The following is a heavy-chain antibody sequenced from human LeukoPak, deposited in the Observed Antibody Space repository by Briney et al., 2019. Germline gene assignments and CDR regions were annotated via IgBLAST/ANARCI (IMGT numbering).Heavy chain of an antibody. Sequence: GGSLRLSCVVIGFPIGDYAMESVRQAPGEGLEWVSLISGDGVSTFYADSVKGRFSISRDNSKKSLSLEMNSLTTEDTAMYYQARDSGKFDYWGRGALVAVSS. V-gene: IGHV3-43*02. CDR2: ISGDGVST. CDR3: ARDSGKFDY. J-gene: IGHJ4*02. CDR1: GFPIGDYA.